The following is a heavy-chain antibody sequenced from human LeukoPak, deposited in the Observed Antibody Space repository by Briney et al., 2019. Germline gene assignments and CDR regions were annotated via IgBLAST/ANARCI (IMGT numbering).Heavy chain of an antibody. CDR1: GFTFSSYE. Sequence: PXGSLRLSCAASGFTFSSYEINWVRQAPGKGLEWVSYISSSSSTIYYADSVKGRFTISRDNAKNSLYLQMNSLRAEDTAVYYCAREPYDSSGYHSEYFDYWGQGTLVTVSS. D-gene: IGHD3-22*01. CDR2: ISSSSSTI. J-gene: IGHJ4*02. CDR3: AREPYDSSGYHSEYFDY. V-gene: IGHV3-48*03.